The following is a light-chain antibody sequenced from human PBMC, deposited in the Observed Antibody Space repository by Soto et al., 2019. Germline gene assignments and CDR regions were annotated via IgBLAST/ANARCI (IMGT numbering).Light chain of an antibody. J-gene: IGLJ1*01. CDR1: SSDVGGYKY. CDR3: SSYTSSSSYV. V-gene: IGLV2-14*03. Sequence: SVLTQPASVSGYPGQSITISCTGTSSDVGGYKYVSWYQQHPGKAPKLMIYDVSNRPSGVSNRFSGSKSGNTASLTISGLQSEDEADYYCSSYTSSSSYVFGSGTKVTVL. CDR2: DVS.